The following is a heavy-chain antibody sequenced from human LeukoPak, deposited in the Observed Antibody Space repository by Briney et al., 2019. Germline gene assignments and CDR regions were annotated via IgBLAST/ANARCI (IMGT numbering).Heavy chain of an antibody. CDR3: ASSSTQTGYMEFDY. CDR2: IYSGGST. J-gene: IGHJ4*02. D-gene: IGHD3-9*01. V-gene: IGHV4-61*01. Sequence: NPSETLSLTCSVSGASVSSGKTYWSWIRQTPGKGLEWIGYIYSGGSTDYNPSLKSRVTISLDTSKNQFSLQLRSVIAADTALYYCASSSTQTGYMEFDYWGQGALVTVSS. CDR1: GASVSSGKTY.